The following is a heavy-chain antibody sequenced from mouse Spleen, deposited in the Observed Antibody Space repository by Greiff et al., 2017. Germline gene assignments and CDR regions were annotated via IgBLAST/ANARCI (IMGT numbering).Heavy chain of an antibody. D-gene: IGHD4-1*01. CDR3: ARPTGTGYFDY. Sequence: EVKLVESGGGLVKLGGSLKLSCAASGFTFSSYAMSWVRQTPEKRLEWVATISSGGGNTYYPDSVKGRFPISRYNAKNTLYLQMSSLKSEDTAMYYCARPTGTGYFDYWGQGTTLTVSS. V-gene: IGHV5-9*04. CDR1: GFTFSSYA. J-gene: IGHJ2*01. CDR2: ISSGGGNT.